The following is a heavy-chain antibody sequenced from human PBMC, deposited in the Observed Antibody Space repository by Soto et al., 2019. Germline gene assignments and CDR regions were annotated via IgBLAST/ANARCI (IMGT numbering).Heavy chain of an antibody. CDR2: LYHIGST. V-gene: IGHV4-38-2*01. Sequence: PSETLSLTSAVSGYSISSGNYWAWIRQPPGRGLEWIGSLYHIGSTHYNTSLKSRVPISVEPSKNHFSLELSSVTAADTAMYYWRSRTSCYDESCVYVGVQGSRVT. D-gene: IGHD2-2*01. J-gene: IGHJ6*02. CDR3: RSRTSCYDESCVYV. CDR1: GYSISSGNY.